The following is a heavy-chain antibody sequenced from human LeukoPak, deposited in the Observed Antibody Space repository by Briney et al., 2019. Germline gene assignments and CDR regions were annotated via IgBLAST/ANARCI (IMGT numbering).Heavy chain of an antibody. Sequence: ASVKVSCKASGYTFTGYYMHWVRQAPGQGLEWMGWINPKTGATSYVQKFQGRVTMTRDTSSSTAYMELSRLTSDDTVVYFCARGVPYNWNDAGYFDFWGQGTLVTVSS. CDR3: ARGVPYNWNDAGYFDF. D-gene: IGHD1-20*01. CDR1: GYTFTGYY. V-gene: IGHV1-2*02. CDR2: INPKTGAT. J-gene: IGHJ4*02.